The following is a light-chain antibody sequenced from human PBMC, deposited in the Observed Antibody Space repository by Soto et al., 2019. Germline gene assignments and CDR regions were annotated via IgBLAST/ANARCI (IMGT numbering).Light chain of an antibody. J-gene: IGKJ1*01. CDR1: QSVSSNS. Sequence: EIVLAQSPGTLSLSPGESATLSCRTGQSVSSNSLAWYQQRPGQAPRLLIYGASSRATGIPDRFSGIGSGTVFTLTISRLEPEDFAVYYCQQYGISPMFGQGTKVEIK. V-gene: IGKV3-20*01. CDR2: GAS. CDR3: QQYGISPM.